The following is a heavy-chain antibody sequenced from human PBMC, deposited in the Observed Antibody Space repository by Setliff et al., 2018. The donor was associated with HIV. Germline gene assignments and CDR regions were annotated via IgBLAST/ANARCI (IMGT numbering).Heavy chain of an antibody. CDR3: ARVFFFDTSGYRSYYHYMDV. D-gene: IGHD3-22*01. V-gene: IGHV4-59*11. Sequence: SETLSLTCAVYGGSLSSHYWTWIRQPPGRGLEWIGYIDYSGSTNQNPSLKSRVTMSVDTSKNQFSLRLSSVTAADTATYYCARVFFFDTSGYRSYYHYMDVWGKGTTVTVSS. CDR2: IDYSGST. J-gene: IGHJ6*03. CDR1: GGSLSSHY.